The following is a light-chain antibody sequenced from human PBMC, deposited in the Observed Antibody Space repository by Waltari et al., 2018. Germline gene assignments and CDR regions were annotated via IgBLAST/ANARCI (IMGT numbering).Light chain of an antibody. CDR2: GGS. CDR1: QSLLQSNGNTY. Sequence: DIVMTQSPLSLPITPGEPASISCRSSQSLLQSNGNTYLHWYLQRPGQSPQLLIYGGSNRASGVPDRFSGSGSGTDFTLKISKVEAEDVCVYYCVQTIAFPYSFGQGTKVEIK. V-gene: IGKV2-40*01. CDR3: VQTIAFPYS. J-gene: IGKJ2*03.